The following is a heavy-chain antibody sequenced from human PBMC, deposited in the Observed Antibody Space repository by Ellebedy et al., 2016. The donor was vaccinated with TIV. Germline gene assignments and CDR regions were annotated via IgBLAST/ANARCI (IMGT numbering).Heavy chain of an antibody. D-gene: IGHD1-26*01. Sequence: SETLSLXCTVSGGSISSSSYYWGWIRQPPGKGLEWIGSIYYNGSTYYNPSLKSRVTISVDTSKNQFSLKLSSVTAADTAVYYCARDAGGSYYGNFDYWGQGTLVTVSS. J-gene: IGHJ4*02. CDR2: IYYNGST. V-gene: IGHV4-39*07. CDR1: GGSISSSSYY. CDR3: ARDAGGSYYGNFDY.